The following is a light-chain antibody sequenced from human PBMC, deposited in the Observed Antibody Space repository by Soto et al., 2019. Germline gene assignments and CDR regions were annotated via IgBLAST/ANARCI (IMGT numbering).Light chain of an antibody. V-gene: IGLV2-14*01. CDR3: SSYTRSTTLYV. J-gene: IGLJ1*01. CDR2: EVS. CDR1: SSDVGGYHY. Sequence: QSALTQPASVSGSPGQSITISCTGTSSDVGGYHYVSWYQQHPGKAPKLMIYEVSNRPSGVSNRFSGSKSGNTASLTISGLQAEDEADYYCSSYTRSTTLYVFGAGTQLTVL.